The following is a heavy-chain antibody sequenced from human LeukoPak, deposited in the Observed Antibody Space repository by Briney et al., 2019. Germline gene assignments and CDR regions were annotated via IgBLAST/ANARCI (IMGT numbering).Heavy chain of an antibody. D-gene: IGHD3-22*01. CDR3: AKSSYYDSSGYYREYYFDH. CDR1: GFTFSNYW. CDR2: INSDGSGT. Sequence: GGSLRLSCAASGFTFSNYWMHWVRQAPGKGLVWVSRINSDGSGTNYADSVKGRFTISRDNAKNTLYLQMNSLRAEDTAVYYCAKSSYYDSSGYYREYYFDHWGQGTLVTVSS. V-gene: IGHV3-74*01. J-gene: IGHJ4*02.